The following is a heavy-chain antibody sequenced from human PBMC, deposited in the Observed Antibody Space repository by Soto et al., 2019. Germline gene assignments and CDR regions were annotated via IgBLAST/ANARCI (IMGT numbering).Heavy chain of an antibody. D-gene: IGHD7-27*01. Sequence: GGSLRLSCAASGFTFSDFAMSWVRKAPGKGLEWVSTFTAAGRNTFYADSVKGRFTISRDNSKSTLYLQMNSLRAEDTAVYYCARVGPRQLGISYWYFDLWGRGTLVTVSS. CDR1: GFTFSDFA. CDR2: FTAAGRNT. J-gene: IGHJ2*01. CDR3: ARVGPRQLGISYWYFDL. V-gene: IGHV3-23*01.